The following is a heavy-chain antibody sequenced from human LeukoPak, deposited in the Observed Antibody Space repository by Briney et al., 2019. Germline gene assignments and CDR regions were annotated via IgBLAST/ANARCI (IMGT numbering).Heavy chain of an antibody. CDR2: INHSGST. CDR3: ARGNGGLDDIRERLFDY. D-gene: IGHD3-9*01. V-gene: IGHV4-34*01. J-gene: IGHJ4*02. Sequence: PSETLSLTCAVYGGSFSGYYWSWIRQPPGKGLEWIGEINHSGSTNYNPSLKSRVTISVDTSKNQFSLKLSSVTAADTAVYYCARGNGGLDDIRERLFDYWGQGTLVTVSS. CDR1: GGSFSGYY.